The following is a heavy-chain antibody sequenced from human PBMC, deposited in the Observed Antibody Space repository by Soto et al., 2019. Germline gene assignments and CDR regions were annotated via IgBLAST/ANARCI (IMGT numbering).Heavy chain of an antibody. CDR3: AKAIGIAVAGTLGWFDP. D-gene: IGHD6-19*01. V-gene: IGHV3-23*01. CDR1: GFTFSSYA. J-gene: IGHJ5*02. CDR2: ISGSGGST. Sequence: LRLSCAASGFTFSSYAMSWVRQAPGKGLEWVSAISGSGGSTYYADSVKGRFTISRDNSKNTLYLQMNSLRAEDTAVYYCAKAIGIAVAGTLGWFDPWGQGTLVTVSS.